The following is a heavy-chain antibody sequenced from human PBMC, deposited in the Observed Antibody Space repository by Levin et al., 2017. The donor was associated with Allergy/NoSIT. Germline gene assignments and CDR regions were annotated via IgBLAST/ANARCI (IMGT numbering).Heavy chain of an antibody. J-gene: IGHJ4*02. V-gene: IGHV5-51*01. D-gene: IGHD1-26*01. CDR2: IYPGDSDT. Sequence: ASVKVSCKGSGYSFTSYWIAWVRQMPGKGLEWMGIIYPGDSDTRYSPSFQGQVTISADKSISTAYLQWSSLKVSDSAMYYCARHTSRSRVGALGVWGQGTLVTVSS. CDR3: ARHTSRSRVGALGV. CDR1: GYSFTSYW.